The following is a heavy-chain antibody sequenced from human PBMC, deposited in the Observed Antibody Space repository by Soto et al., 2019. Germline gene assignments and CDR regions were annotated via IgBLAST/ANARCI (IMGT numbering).Heavy chain of an antibody. CDR3: AKDRYSGTYPTDFDY. CDR1: GFTFSSYG. CDR2: ISYDGGNE. J-gene: IGHJ4*02. Sequence: AVGSLRLSCAGSGFTFSSYGIHWVRQAPGKGLEWVALISYDGGNEKYTESVKDRFTISRDDSHNVAYLQMSSLRTEDTAMYYCAKDRYSGTYPTDFDYWGQGSLVTVSS. V-gene: IGHV3-30*18. D-gene: IGHD1-26*01.